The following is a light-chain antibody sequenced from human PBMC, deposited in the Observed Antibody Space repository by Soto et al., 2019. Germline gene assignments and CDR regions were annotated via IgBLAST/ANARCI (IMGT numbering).Light chain of an antibody. CDR2: WAS. J-gene: IGKJ1*01. V-gene: IGKV4-1*01. CDR1: QSVLYSSNNKNY. CDR3: HQYYSAPRA. Sequence: DIVMTQSPDSLAVSLGERATINCKSSQSVLYSSNNKNYLAWFQQKPGQPPKLLIYWASTRESGVPDRFSGSGSGTAFPLTISSLQAEDAAVYYCHQYYSAPRAFGQGTKVEIK.